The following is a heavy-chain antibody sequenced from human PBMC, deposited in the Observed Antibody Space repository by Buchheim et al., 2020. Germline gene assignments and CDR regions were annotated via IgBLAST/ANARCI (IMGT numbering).Heavy chain of an antibody. J-gene: IGHJ6*02. D-gene: IGHD2-2*03. CDR1: GFTFSSYW. CDR2: INSDGSST. V-gene: IGHV3-74*01. CDR3: ARGGMAIVVVPAAIPGRYYGMDV. Sequence: EVQLVESGGGLVKPGGSLRLSCAASGFTFSSYWMHWVRQAPGKGLVWVSRINSDGSSTSYADSVKGRFTISRDNAKNTLHLQMNSLRAEDTAVYYCARGGMAIVVVPAAIPGRYYGMDVWGQGTT.